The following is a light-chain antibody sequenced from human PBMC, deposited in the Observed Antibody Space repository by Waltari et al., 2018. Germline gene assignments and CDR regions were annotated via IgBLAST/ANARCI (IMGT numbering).Light chain of an antibody. V-gene: IGKV1-NL1*01. Sequence: DIQMTQSPSSLSVSVGDRVTITCRASQGISNSLVWYQQKPGKAPQLLLYAASRLESGVPSRFSGSASGSDYTLTISSLQPEDFATYYCQQYYIIPYTFGQGTKLEI. J-gene: IGKJ2*01. CDR1: QGISNS. CDR2: AAS. CDR3: QQYYIIPYT.